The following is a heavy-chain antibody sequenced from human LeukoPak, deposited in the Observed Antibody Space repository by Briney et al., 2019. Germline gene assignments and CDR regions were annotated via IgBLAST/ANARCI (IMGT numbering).Heavy chain of an antibody. D-gene: IGHD6-13*01. CDR1: GFTFGSYW. J-gene: IGHJ4*02. Sequence: SGGSLRLSCAASGFTFGSYWMSWVRQAPGKGLEWVANIKQDGSEKYYVDSVKGRFTISRDNAKNSLYLQMNSLRAEDTAVYYCARRSASLSSSFNYFDYWGQGTLVTVSS. CDR3: ARRSASLSSSFNYFDY. CDR2: IKQDGSEK. V-gene: IGHV3-7*01.